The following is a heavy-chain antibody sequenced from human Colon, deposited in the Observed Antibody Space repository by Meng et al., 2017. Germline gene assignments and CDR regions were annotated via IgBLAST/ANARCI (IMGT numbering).Heavy chain of an antibody. CDR2: IYWDDDK. V-gene: IGHV2-5*02. CDR3: ARARELWGRPLPSPFDY. J-gene: IGHJ4*02. D-gene: IGHD7-27*01. CDR1: GFALSGVT. Sequence: QITLKESGPTLVKPTQTLTLTCSISGFALSGVTVAWIRQPPGKALECLAVIYWDDDKRYRPSLESRLTITKDTSKNQVVLTMTNVDPVDTATYYCARARELWGRPLPSPFDYWGPETLVTVSS.